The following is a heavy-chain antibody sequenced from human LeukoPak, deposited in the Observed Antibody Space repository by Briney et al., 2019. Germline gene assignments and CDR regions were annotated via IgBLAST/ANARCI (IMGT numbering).Heavy chain of an antibody. CDR2: IFLSGST. Sequence: SETLSLTCNVSGGSIRGYYWSWIRQPAGKGLEWIGRIFLSGSTNYNPSLKSRVTMSIATSKNQFSLSLRSVTAADTAVYYCARENYYDTSDWGQGTLVTVSS. J-gene: IGHJ4*02. D-gene: IGHD3-22*01. V-gene: IGHV4-4*07. CDR1: GGSIRGYY. CDR3: ARENYYDTSD.